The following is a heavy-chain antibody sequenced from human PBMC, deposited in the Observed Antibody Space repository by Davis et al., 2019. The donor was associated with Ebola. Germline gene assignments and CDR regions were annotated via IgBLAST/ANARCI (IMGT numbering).Heavy chain of an antibody. D-gene: IGHD3-10*01. J-gene: IGHJ6*02. CDR3: VRMSYFLDGSGMDV. CDR2: ISAAGDT. Sequence: PGGSLRLSCEASGFKFKDYDMHWVRQAAGRGLEWVSVISAAGDTYYSDSVKGRFSISRENAKKSFFLQMDSLRAGDTAVYYCVRMSYFLDGSGMDVWGQGTTVIVSS. CDR1: GFKFKDYD. V-gene: IGHV3-13*01.